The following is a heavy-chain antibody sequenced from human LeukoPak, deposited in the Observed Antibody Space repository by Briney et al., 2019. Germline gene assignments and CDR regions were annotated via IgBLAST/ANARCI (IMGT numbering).Heavy chain of an antibody. D-gene: IGHD3-22*01. CDR3: ARTPIYYFDNSGYYN. CDR1: GGSISSYY. J-gene: IGHJ4*02. V-gene: IGHV4-4*07. Sequence: PSETLSLTCTVSGGSISSYYWSWIRQPAGKGLEWIGRIYTSGSTNYNPSLQSRVTMSVDKSKNQFSLKLSSVTAADTAVYYCARTPIYYFDNSGYYNWGQGTLVTVSS. CDR2: IYTSGST.